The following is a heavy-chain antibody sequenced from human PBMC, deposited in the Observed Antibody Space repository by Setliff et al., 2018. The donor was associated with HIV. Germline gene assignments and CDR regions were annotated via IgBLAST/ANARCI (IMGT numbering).Heavy chain of an antibody. D-gene: IGHD5-12*01. CDR1: GGSISSGSYY. V-gene: IGHV4-61*09. J-gene: IGHJ4*02. Sequence: TLSLTCTVSGGSISSGSYYWSWIRQPAGKGLEWIGHIYTSGSTNYNPSLKSRVTISVDTSKNQFSLRLTSVTAADTAVYYCARRSGFALDYWGQGTLVTVSS. CDR2: IYTSGST. CDR3: ARRSGFALDY.